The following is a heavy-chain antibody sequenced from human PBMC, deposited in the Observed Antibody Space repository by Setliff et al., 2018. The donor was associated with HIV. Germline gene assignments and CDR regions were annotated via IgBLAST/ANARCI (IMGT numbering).Heavy chain of an antibody. V-gene: IGHV4-59*04. J-gene: IGHJ6*02. D-gene: IGHD1-26*01. Sequence: SETLSLTCTVSGGSISSYYWGWLRQAPGKGLEWIGCVYHTGSAYYNPSLKSRLTMSVDTSKNQFSLKLRSVTAADTAVYYCARDRRETHFNYYYGMDVWGRGTTVTVSS. CDR2: VYHTGSA. CDR1: GGSISSYY. CDR3: ARDRRETHFNYYYGMDV.